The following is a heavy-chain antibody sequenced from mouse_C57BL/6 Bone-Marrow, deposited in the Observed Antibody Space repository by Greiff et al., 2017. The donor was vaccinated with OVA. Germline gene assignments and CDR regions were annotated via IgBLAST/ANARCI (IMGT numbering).Heavy chain of an antibody. D-gene: IGHD2-2*01. CDR1: GYTFPDYC. J-gene: IGHJ4*01. CDR3: AREGLRRMYY. V-gene: IGHV1-26*01. Sequence: EVQLQHSGPELVMPGASVKLSCKASGYTFPDYCMNWVKQSHGKGLEWIGDINPHDGFPSYNQKFKGKSTLPVDNSSSSAYMQLRSLTSEDSAGYYCAREGLRRMYYWGQGTSLTVSS. CDR2: INPHDGFP.